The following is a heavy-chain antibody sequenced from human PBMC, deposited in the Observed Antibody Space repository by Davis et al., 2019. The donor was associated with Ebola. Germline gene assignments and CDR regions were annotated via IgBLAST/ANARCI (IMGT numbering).Heavy chain of an antibody. D-gene: IGHD4-17*01. V-gene: IGHV3-74*01. J-gene: IGHJ4*02. CDR3: ARDRLTVTTLFDY. Sequence: GESLNTSCTASGFSFSNYWMHWVRQAPGEGLVWVSRINSDGSSTSYADSVKGRFTISRDNAKNTLYLQMNSLRAEDTAVYYCARDRLTVTTLFDYWGQGTLVTVSS. CDR2: INSDGSST. CDR1: GFSFSNYW.